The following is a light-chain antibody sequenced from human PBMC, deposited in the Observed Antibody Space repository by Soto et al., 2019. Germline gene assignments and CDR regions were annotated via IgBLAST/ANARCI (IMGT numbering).Light chain of an antibody. CDR2: EVT. Sequence: QSALTQPASVSGSPGQSITISCTGTSSDIGAYDYVSWFQQHPDKAPKLMISEVTNRPSGVSDRFSGSKSGNTASLTVSGLQAEDEADYYCSAYAGSPYLYVFGSGTKVTVL. V-gene: IGLV2-14*01. CDR3: SAYAGSPYLYV. J-gene: IGLJ1*01. CDR1: SSDIGAYDY.